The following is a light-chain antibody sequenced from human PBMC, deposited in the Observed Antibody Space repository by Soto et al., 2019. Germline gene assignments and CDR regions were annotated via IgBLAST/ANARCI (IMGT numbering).Light chain of an antibody. V-gene: IGLV2-14*03. J-gene: IGLJ1*01. CDR1: SRDVGGYNY. CDR3: ASYTTTSTLGGTATL. Sequence: QSVLTQPASVSGSPGQSITISCTGSSRDVGGYNYVSWYQQHPGKAPKLMIYDVSSRPSGVSYRFSGSKSGNTASLTSSGLQAEDEADYYCASYTTTSTLGGTATLFGTGTKVTVL. CDR2: DVS.